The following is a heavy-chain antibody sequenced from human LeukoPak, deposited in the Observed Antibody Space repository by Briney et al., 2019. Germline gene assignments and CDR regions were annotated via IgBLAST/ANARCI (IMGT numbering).Heavy chain of an antibody. CDR3: ARAPLSGQPLLYPPPFDP. Sequence: GSLRLSCAASGFTFSSYSMNWVRQAPGKGLEWVSSISSSSSYIYYADSVKGRFTISRDNAKNSLYLQMNSLRAEDTAVYYCARAPLSGQPLLYPPPFDPWGQGTLVTVSS. V-gene: IGHV3-21*01. CDR1: GFTFSSYS. J-gene: IGHJ5*02. D-gene: IGHD2-2*02. CDR2: ISSSSSYI.